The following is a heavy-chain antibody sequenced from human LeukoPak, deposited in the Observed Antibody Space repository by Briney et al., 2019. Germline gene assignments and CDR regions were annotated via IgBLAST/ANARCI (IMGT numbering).Heavy chain of an antibody. CDR1: GGSISGGGYY. Sequence: SQTLSLTCTVSGGSISGGGYYWSWIRQHPGKGLEWIGYIYYSGSTNYNPSLKSRVTISVDTSKNQFSLKLSSVTAADTAVYYCARAVTTDRPDYWGQGTLVTVSS. CDR2: IYYSGST. V-gene: IGHV4-31*03. J-gene: IGHJ4*02. D-gene: IGHD4-11*01. CDR3: ARAVTTDRPDY.